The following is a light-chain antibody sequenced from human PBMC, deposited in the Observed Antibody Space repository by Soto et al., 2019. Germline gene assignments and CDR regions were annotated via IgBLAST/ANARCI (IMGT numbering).Light chain of an antibody. CDR2: GNS. CDR3: QSYDSRLSGWV. CDR1: SSNIGAGYD. Sequence: QSVLTQPPSVSGAPGQRVTISCTGSSSNIGAGYDVHWYQQLPGTAPKLLIYGNSTRPSGVPDRFSGSKSGTSASLAITGFQAEDEADYYCQSYDSRLSGWVFGGGTKLTVL. V-gene: IGLV1-40*01. J-gene: IGLJ3*02.